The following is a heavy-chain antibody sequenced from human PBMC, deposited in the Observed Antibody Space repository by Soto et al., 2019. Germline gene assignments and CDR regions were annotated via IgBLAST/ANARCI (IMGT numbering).Heavy chain of an antibody. J-gene: IGHJ5*02. CDR3: ARGEGRLVGTWFDP. D-gene: IGHD5-12*01. V-gene: IGHV4-34*01. CDR2: INHSGST. Sequence: PSESLSLTCDVYGGSCSRYYWNWIRQPPGKGLEWLGEINHSGSTNYNPSLESRVTISLDTSKTQFSLKLTSVTAADTAVYYCARGEGRLVGTWFDPWGQGTLVTVSS. CDR1: GGSCSRYY.